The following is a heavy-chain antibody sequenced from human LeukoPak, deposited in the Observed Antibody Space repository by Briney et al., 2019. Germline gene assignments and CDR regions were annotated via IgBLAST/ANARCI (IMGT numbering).Heavy chain of an antibody. CDR2: IIPVFNTA. V-gene: IGHV1-69*13. D-gene: IGHD6-25*01. CDR1: GYTFTSYG. CDR3: ARCPWQRDGQGAYYFDY. J-gene: IGHJ4*02. Sequence: SVKVSCKASGYTFTSYGISWVRQAPGQGLEWMGGIIPVFNTADQAQKFQDRVTITADESTSTAYMELSSLRSEDTAVYYCARCPWQRDGQGAYYFDYWGQGTLVTVSS.